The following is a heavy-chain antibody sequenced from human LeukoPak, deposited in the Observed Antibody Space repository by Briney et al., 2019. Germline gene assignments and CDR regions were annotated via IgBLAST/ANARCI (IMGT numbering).Heavy chain of an antibody. Sequence: SVKVSCKASGGTFSSYAINWVRQAPGQGLEWMGRIIPIFGTANYAQKFQGRVTITTDESTSTAYMELSSLRSEDTAVYYCARAGVLTGTPSDGYWGQGTLVTVSS. J-gene: IGHJ4*02. CDR3: ARAGVLTGTPSDGY. V-gene: IGHV1-69*05. CDR1: GGTFSSYA. CDR2: IIPIFGTA. D-gene: IGHD1/OR15-1a*01.